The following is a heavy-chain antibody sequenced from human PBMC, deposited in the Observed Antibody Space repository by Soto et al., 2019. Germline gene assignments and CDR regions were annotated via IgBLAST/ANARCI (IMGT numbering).Heavy chain of an antibody. CDR1: GGSFSGYY. V-gene: IGHV4-34*01. Sequence: PSETLSLTCAVYGGSFSGYYWSWIRQPPGKGLEWIGEINHSGSTNYNPSLKSRVTISVDTSKNQFSLKTEDTAVYYCTTDSYITIVIVRFDYWGHGTLVTVSS. J-gene: IGHJ4*01. CDR2: INHSGST. CDR3: ITIVIVRFDY. D-gene: IGHD3-10*01.